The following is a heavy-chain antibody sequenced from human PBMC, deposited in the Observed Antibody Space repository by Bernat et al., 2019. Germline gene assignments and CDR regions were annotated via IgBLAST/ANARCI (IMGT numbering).Heavy chain of an antibody. D-gene: IGHD4-17*01. CDR1: GGSISSYY. CDR3: ARSDYRRHFDY. J-gene: IGHJ4*02. V-gene: IGHV4-59*01. CDR2: IYYSGST. Sequence: QVQLQESGPGLVKPSETLSLTCTVSGGSISSYYWSWIRQPPGKGLEWLGCIYYSGSTDYSPSLKSRVTISVDTSRNQFSLKLSSVTAADTAIYYCARSDYRRHFDYWGLGTLGTVSS.